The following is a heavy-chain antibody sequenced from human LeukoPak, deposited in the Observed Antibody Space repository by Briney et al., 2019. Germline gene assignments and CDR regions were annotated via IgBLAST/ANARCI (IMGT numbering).Heavy chain of an antibody. CDR3: ARGNSSSWYSLYYYYYYGMDA. CDR1: GGSISSYY. Sequence: SETLSLTCTVSGGSISSYYWSWIRQPPGKGLEWIGHIYYSGSTNYNPSLKSRVTISVDTSKNQFSLKLSSVTAADTAVYYCARGNSSSWYSLYYYYYYGMDAWGQGTTVTVSS. J-gene: IGHJ6*02. D-gene: IGHD6-13*01. CDR2: IYYSGST. V-gene: IGHV4-59*01.